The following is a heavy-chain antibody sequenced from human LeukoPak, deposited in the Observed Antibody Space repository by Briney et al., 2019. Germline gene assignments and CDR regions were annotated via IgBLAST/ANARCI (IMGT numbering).Heavy chain of an antibody. Sequence: GGSLRLSCAASGFTFSSYAMSWVRQAPGKGLEWVSAISGSGGSTYYADSMKGRFTISRDNSKNTLYLQMNSLRAEDTAVYYCAKANGGYSYGILNYYYYGTDVWGQGTTVTVSS. CDR3: AKANGGYSYGILNYYYYGTDV. CDR2: ISGSGGST. CDR1: GFTFSSYA. D-gene: IGHD5-18*01. V-gene: IGHV3-23*01. J-gene: IGHJ6*02.